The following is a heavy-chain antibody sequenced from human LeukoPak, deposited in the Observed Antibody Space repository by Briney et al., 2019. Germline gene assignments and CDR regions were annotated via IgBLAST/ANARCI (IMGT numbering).Heavy chain of an antibody. V-gene: IGHV3-7*01. CDR3: ARKGNAFDF. Sequence: PGGSLRLSCAASGFTFSSYWMTWVRQAPGKGLEWVANIKLDVSETYYVDSVRGRFTISRDNTKNSLHLQMDSLRAEDTAVYYCARKGNAFDFWGQGTMVTVSS. CDR2: IKLDVSET. CDR1: GFTFSSYW. D-gene: IGHD3-10*01. J-gene: IGHJ3*01.